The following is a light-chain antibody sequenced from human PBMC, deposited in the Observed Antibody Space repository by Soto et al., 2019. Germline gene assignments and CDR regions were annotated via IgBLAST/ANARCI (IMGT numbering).Light chain of an antibody. V-gene: IGKV3-11*01. CDR1: QSVSNY. Sequence: EIVLTQPPGTLSLSPGETATLSCRASQSVSNYLAWFQQKPGQPPRLLIYDISKRATGIPARFSGSGSGTDFTLTISRLEPEDFAVYYCQQRVTFGPGTKVDIK. J-gene: IGKJ3*01. CDR2: DIS. CDR3: QQRVT.